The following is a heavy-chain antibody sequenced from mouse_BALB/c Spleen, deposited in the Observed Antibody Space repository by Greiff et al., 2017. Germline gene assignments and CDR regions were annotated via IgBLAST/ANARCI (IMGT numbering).Heavy chain of an antibody. Sequence: VQLKQSGAELVKPGASVKLSCTASGFNIKDTYMHWVKQRPEQGLEWIGRIDPANGNTKYDPKFQGKATITADTSSNTAYLQLSSLTSEDTAVYYCARRGYYGSSGYWGQGTTLTVSS. CDR1: GFNIKDTY. V-gene: IGHV14-3*02. D-gene: IGHD1-1*01. J-gene: IGHJ2*01. CDR2: IDPANGNT. CDR3: ARRGYYGSSGY.